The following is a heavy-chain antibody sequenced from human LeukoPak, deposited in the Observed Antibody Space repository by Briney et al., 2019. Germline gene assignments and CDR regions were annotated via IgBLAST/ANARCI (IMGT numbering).Heavy chain of an antibody. CDR3: ASGTVGKYALDY. Sequence: GGSLRLSCAASGLTFSRYNMNWIRQAPGKGLEWVSSIGTSSNNIYYTDSVKGRFTISRDNAKNSLYLQVDSLRVEDTAVYFCASGTVGKYALDYWGQGTLVTVSS. CDR1: GLTFSRYN. V-gene: IGHV3-21*01. J-gene: IGHJ4*02. D-gene: IGHD3/OR15-3a*01. CDR2: IGTSSNNI.